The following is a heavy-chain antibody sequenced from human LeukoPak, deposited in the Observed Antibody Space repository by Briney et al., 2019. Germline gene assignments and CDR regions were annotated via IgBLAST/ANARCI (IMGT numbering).Heavy chain of an antibody. CDR3: AKGYNGYDYAFDI. D-gene: IGHD5-12*01. J-gene: IGHJ3*02. CDR1: RFTFSYG. Sequence: GGSLRLSCAASRFTFSYGMHWVRQAPGKELEWVAVISYDGSNKYYADSVKGRFTISRDNSKNTLYLQMNSLRAEDTAVYYCAKGYNGYDYAFDIWGQGTMVTVSS. V-gene: IGHV3-30*18. CDR2: ISYDGSNK.